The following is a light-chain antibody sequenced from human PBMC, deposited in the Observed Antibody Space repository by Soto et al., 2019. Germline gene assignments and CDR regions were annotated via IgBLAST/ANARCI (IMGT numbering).Light chain of an antibody. CDR2: KAS. CDR1: QSISSW. J-gene: IGKJ2*01. CDR3: QQYNSYLYT. Sequence: DIQMTQSPSTRYASLGDRVTITCRASQSISSWLAWYQQKPGKAPKLLIYKASSLESGVPSRFSGSGSGTEFTLTISSLQPDDFATYYCQQYNSYLYTFGQGTKLEIK. V-gene: IGKV1-5*03.